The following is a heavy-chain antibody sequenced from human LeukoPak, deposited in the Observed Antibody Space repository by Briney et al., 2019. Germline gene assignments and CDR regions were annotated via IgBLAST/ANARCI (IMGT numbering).Heavy chain of an antibody. CDR3: AKDPYSTPARAFDI. J-gene: IGHJ3*02. V-gene: IGHV3-53*01. Sequence: GGSLRLSCAASGFTVSSNYMSWVRQAPGKGLEWVSVIYSGGSTYYADSVQGRFTISRDNSKNTLYLQMNSLRAEDTALYYCAKDPYSTPARAFDIWGQGTVVTVSS. CDR2: IYSGGST. D-gene: IGHD2-15*01. CDR1: GFTVSSNY.